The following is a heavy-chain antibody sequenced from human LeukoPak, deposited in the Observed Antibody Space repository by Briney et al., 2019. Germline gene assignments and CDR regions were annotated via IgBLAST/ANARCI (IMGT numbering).Heavy chain of an antibody. D-gene: IGHD2-15*01. CDR2: IRFDESYK. CDR1: GFTFTNYG. Sequence: PGGSLKLSCVASGFTFTNYGMHWVRQTPRKGLEWVAFIRFDESYKDYADSVKGRFTISRDSSKNTRYLQMNSLRTEDTALYYCAKDPLGYCSGGSCYRGYFQHWGQGTLVTVSS. CDR3: AKDPLGYCSGGSCYRGYFQH. V-gene: IGHV3-30*02. J-gene: IGHJ1*01.